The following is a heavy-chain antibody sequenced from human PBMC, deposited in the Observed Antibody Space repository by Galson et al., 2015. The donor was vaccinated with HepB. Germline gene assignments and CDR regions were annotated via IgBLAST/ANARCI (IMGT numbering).Heavy chain of an antibody. CDR3: ATDQGAVGATSAFDL. D-gene: IGHD1-26*01. CDR2: IIPIFGTT. V-gene: IGHV1-69*06. CDR1: GGTFKSFV. J-gene: IGHJ3*01. Sequence: SVKVSCKVSGGTFKSFVISWVRQAPGQGLEWVGGIIPIFGTTKFAQKFQGRVSMTEDTSTDTASMVLSFLRSDDTAVYYCATDQGAVGATSAFDLWGQGTMVTVSS.